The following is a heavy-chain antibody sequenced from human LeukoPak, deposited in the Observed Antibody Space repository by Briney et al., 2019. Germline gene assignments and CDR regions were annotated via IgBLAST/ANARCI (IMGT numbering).Heavy chain of an antibody. V-gene: IGHV4-39*07. CDR3: ARFVLVDGTTVATRRRWSWFDP. J-gene: IGHJ5*02. CDR1: GGSISSSSYY. CDR2: INHSGST. Sequence: KTSETLSLTCTVSGGSISSSSYYWSWIRQPPGKGLEWIGEINHSGSTNYNPSLKSRVTISVDTSKNQFSLKLSSVTAADTAVYYCARFVLVDGTTVATRRRWSWFDPWGQGTLVTVSS. D-gene: IGHD4-17*01.